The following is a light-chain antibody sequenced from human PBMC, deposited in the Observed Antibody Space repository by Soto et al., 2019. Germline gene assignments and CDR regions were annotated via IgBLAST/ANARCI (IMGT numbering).Light chain of an antibody. Sequence: QSALTQPASVSGSPGLSIAISCTGTSSDVGGYNSVSWYQQHPGKAPKLVIYDVTSRPSGVSNRFSDSKSGNTASLTISGLQAEDEGDYYCSSYRTGGSYVFGTGTKLT. CDR3: SSYRTGGSYV. J-gene: IGLJ1*01. CDR2: DVT. CDR1: SSDVGGYNS. V-gene: IGLV2-14*01.